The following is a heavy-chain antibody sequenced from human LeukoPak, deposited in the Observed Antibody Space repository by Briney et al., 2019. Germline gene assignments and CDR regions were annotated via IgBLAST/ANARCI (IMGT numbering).Heavy chain of an antibody. J-gene: IGHJ4*02. Sequence: GGNLRLSCAASGFTFSSHNMNWVRQAPGKGLEWVSYVHTGTTAINYADSVKGRFTISRDDAENSLYLQMNSLRDDDTAVYYCARSFDFWGQGTLFSPSS. V-gene: IGHV3-48*02. CDR3: ARSFDF. CDR1: GFTFSSHN. CDR2: VHTGTTAI.